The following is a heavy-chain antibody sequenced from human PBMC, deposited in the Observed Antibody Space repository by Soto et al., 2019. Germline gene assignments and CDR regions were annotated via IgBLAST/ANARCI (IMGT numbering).Heavy chain of an antibody. CDR3: ARDGGRHSGGIDY. CDR2: IIPIFGTA. CDR1: GGTFSSYS. Sequence: QVQLVQSGAEVKKPGSSVKVSCKASGGTFSSYSINWVRQAPGQGLEWMGEIIPIFGTANYAQKFHCRVTITADESTSTAYMELSSLRSEDTAVYYCARDGGRHSGGIDYWGQGTLVTVSS. D-gene: IGHD1-26*01. J-gene: IGHJ4*02. V-gene: IGHV1-69*01.